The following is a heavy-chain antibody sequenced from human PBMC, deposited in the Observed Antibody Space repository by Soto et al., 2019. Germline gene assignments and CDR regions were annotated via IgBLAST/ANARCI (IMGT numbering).Heavy chain of an antibody. J-gene: IGHJ3*02. Sequence: GASVKVSCKASGYTFTSYAMHWVRQAPGQRLEWMGWINAGNGNTKYSQKFQGRVTITRDTSASTAYMELSSLRSEDTAVYYCAREPHPWARGSSEWAAFDIWGQGTMVTVSS. V-gene: IGHV1-3*01. CDR3: AREPHPWARGSSEWAAFDI. CDR2: INAGNGNT. D-gene: IGHD3-3*01. CDR1: GYTFTSYA.